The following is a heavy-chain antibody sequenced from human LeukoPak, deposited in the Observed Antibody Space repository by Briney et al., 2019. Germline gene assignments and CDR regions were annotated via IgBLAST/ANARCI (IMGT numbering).Heavy chain of an antibody. Sequence: PGGSLRLSCAASGFTFSSYWMSWVRQAPGKGLEWVANIKQDGSEKYYVDSVKGRFTISRDNTKNSLYLQMSSLRAEDTAVYYCARDDTVTTRVGFIDWGQGTLVTVSS. J-gene: IGHJ4*02. CDR3: ARDDTVTTRVGFID. D-gene: IGHD4-17*01. V-gene: IGHV3-7*01. CDR1: GFTFSSYW. CDR2: IKQDGSEK.